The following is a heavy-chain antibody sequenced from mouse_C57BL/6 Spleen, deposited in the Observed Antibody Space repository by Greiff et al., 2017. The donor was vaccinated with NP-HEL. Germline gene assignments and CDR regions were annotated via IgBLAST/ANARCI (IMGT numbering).Heavy chain of an antibody. Sequence: VQLKQSGAELVRPGASVKLSCTASGFNIKDDYMHWVKQRPEQGLEWIGWIDPENGDTEYASKFQGKATITADTSSNTAYLQLSSLTSEDTAVYYCTTWNYGSTPFAYWGQGTLVTVSA. J-gene: IGHJ3*01. V-gene: IGHV14-4*01. CDR1: GFNIKDDY. CDR3: TTWNYGSTPFAY. D-gene: IGHD1-1*01. CDR2: IDPENGDT.